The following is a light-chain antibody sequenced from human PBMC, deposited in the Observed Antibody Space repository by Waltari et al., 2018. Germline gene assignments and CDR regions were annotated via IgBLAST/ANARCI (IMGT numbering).Light chain of an antibody. Sequence: IVMTQSPKSLAVSLGERASINCRSSQSVLYSANNKDYLAWYQQRPGQPPKLLIFWASIRESGVPYRFNGSGSGKSFTLTINHVQAEDVALYYCQHHLSFGGGTRVEI. CDR2: WAS. CDR3: QHHLS. J-gene: IGKJ4*01. V-gene: IGKV4-1*01. CDR1: QSVLYSANNKDY.